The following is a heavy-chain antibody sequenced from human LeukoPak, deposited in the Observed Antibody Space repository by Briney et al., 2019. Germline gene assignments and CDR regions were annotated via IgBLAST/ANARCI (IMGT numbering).Heavy chain of an antibody. CDR2: ITPSGSSK. D-gene: IGHD5-18*01. CDR3: ARDRGNSYGVSDY. Sequence: GGSLRLSCEASGFIFSSHAMSWVRQAPGKGLQWVSGITPSGSSKYYADSLKGRFTISRDSSKNTLYLQMNGLTAEDTGLYYCARDRGNSYGVSDYWGEGTLVTVSS. J-gene: IGHJ4*02. V-gene: IGHV3-23*01. CDR1: GFIFSSHA.